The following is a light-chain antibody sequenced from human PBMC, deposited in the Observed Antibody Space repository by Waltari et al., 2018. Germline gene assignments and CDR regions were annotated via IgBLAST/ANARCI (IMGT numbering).Light chain of an antibody. J-gene: IGLJ2*01. V-gene: IGLV2-14*03. CDR2: DVS. CDR3: SSYTNTSTIV. CDR1: TTDVGVYNY. Sequence: QSALTQPASVSGPPGQSTPIPCTGPTTDVGVYNYVPWYQHPPYKAPKLIIYDVSRWPSGVSNRFSGSKSCKTASLTISGLQAEDEADYYCSSYTNTSTIVFGGGTKVTVL.